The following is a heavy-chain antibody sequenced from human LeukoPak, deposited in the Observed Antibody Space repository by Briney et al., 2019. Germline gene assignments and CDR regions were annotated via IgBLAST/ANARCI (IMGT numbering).Heavy chain of an antibody. V-gene: IGHV3-7*01. Sequence: GGSLRLSCAASGFTFSSYWMSWVRQAPGKGLEWVANIKQDGSEKYYVDSVKGRFTISRDNDKNSLYLQMNSLRAEDTAVYYCARNSYCRGGSCYLDYWGQGTLVTVSS. J-gene: IGHJ4*02. CDR2: IKQDGSEK. D-gene: IGHD2-15*01. CDR1: GFTFSSYW. CDR3: ARNSYCRGGSCYLDY.